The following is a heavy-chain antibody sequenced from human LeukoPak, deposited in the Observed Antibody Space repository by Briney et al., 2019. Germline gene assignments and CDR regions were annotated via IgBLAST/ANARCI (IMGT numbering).Heavy chain of an antibody. Sequence: ASVKVSCKASGGTFSNYAISWVRQAPGQGPEWMGIINPRGGSTDYAQKFQGRVTMTSDMSTSTIYMEMNSLTSEDTAVYFCARVGITAATADYWGQGTLVTVSS. D-gene: IGHD6-25*01. J-gene: IGHJ4*02. V-gene: IGHV1-46*01. CDR2: INPRGGST. CDR3: ARVGITAATADY. CDR1: GGTFSNYA.